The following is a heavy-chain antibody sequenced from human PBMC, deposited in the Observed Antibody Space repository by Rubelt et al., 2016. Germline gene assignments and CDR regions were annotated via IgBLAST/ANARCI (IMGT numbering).Heavy chain of an antibody. Sequence: QVQLVQSGAEVKKPGASVKVSCKASGYTFTSYYMHWVRQAPGQGLEWMGGIIPIFGTANYAQKFQGRVTITADESTGTAYMELGSLRSEDTAVYYCARAHHSEDIVVVPAAIADYYYYGMDVWGQGTTVTVSS. CDR1: GYTFTSYY. CDR2: IIPIFGTA. D-gene: IGHD2-2*01. V-gene: IGHV1-69*01. CDR3: ARAHHSEDIVVVPAAIADYYYYGMDV. J-gene: IGHJ6*02.